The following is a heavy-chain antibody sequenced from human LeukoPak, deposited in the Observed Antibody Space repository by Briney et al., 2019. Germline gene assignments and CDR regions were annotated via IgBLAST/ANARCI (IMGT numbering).Heavy chain of an antibody. D-gene: IGHD2-2*01. Sequence: SETLSLTCTDSGGSISSYYWSWIRQPPGKGLEWIGYIYYSGSTNYNPSLKSRVTISVDTSKNQFSLKLSSVTAADTAVYYCARGDQLLAVDAFDIWGQGTMVTVSS. J-gene: IGHJ3*02. CDR1: GGSISSYY. V-gene: IGHV4-59*01. CDR2: IYYSGST. CDR3: ARGDQLLAVDAFDI.